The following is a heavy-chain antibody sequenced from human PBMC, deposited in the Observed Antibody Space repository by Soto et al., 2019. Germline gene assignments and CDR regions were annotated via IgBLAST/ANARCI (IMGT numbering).Heavy chain of an antibody. J-gene: IGHJ4*02. CDR2: IIPIFDLV. CDR1: GGTFSSNG. V-gene: IGHV1-69*12. Sequence: QVQLVQSGAEVKEPGSSVKVSCKTSGGTFSSNGLSWVRQAPGQGPEWVGGIIPIFDLVTYAQKFQGRVTITADESTRTAYRDLSSMRSEDTAVYYCARNREGYYFDYWGQGTRVTVSS. CDR3: ARNREGYYFDY.